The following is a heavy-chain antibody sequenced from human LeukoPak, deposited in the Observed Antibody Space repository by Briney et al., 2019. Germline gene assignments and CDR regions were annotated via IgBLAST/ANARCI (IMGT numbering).Heavy chain of an antibody. CDR3: ARQVVAVAGTGYFDY. D-gene: IGHD6-19*01. V-gene: IGHV4-39*01. CDR1: GGSIRSSSYY. Sequence: ASETLSLTCTVSGGSIRSSSYYWGWIRQPPGKGLEWIGSIYYSGSTYYNASLKSRGTISVDTSKNQFSLKLNSVTAADTVVYFCARQVVAVAGTGYFDYWGQGTLVTVSS. CDR2: IYYSGST. J-gene: IGHJ4*02.